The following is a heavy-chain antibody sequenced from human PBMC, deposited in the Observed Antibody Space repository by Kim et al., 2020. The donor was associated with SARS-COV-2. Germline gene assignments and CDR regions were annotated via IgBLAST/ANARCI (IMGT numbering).Heavy chain of an antibody. D-gene: IGHD3-22*01. J-gene: IGHJ6*02. CDR2: ISSSSSTI. CDR1: GFTFSSYS. CDR3: ARNRYYYDSSGRRGMDV. Sequence: GGSLRLSCAASGFTFSSYSMNWVRQAPGKGLEWVSYISSSSSTIYYADSVKGRFTISRDNAKNSLYLQMNSLRDEDTAVYYCARNRYYYDSSGRRGMDVWGQGTTSTVSS. V-gene: IGHV3-48*02.